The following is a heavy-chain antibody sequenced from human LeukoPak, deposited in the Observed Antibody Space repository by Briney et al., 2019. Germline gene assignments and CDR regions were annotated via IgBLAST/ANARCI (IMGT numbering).Heavy chain of an antibody. CDR2: IIPIFGTA. V-gene: IGHV1-69*13. D-gene: IGHD5-24*01. CDR1: GGTFSSYA. J-gene: IGHJ4*02. CDR3: ARVDPNKRWLQLHDY. Sequence: SVKVSRKASGGTFSSYAISWVRQAPGQGLEWMGGIIPIFGTANYAQKFQGRVTITADESTSTAYMELSSLRSEDTAVYYCARVDPNKRWLQLHDYWGQGTLVTVSS.